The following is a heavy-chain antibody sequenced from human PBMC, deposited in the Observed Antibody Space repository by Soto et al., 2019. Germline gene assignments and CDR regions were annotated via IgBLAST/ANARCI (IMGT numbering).Heavy chain of an antibody. D-gene: IGHD6-19*01. J-gene: IGHJ4*02. V-gene: IGHV3-30-3*01. CDR1: GFTFSSYA. Sequence: QPGGSLRLSCAASGFTFSSYAMHWVRQAPGKGLEWVAVISYDGSNKYYADSVKGRFTISRDNSKNTLYLQMNSLRAEDTAVYYCARSLDEPRTGYSSGWYSVWGQGTLVTAPQ. CDR2: ISYDGSNK. CDR3: ARSLDEPRTGYSSGWYSV.